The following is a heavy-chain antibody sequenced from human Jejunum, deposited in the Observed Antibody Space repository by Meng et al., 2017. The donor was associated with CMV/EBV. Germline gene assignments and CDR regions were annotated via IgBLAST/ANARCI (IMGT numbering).Heavy chain of an antibody. Sequence: AASAFTFSSYGMSWVRQAPGKGLEWVSGISDTGGSTYYADSVKGRFTISRDNSKNTLYLQMNSLRAEDTAVYYCAKDRLTIASLDYWGQGTQVTVSS. CDR2: ISDTGGST. CDR3: AKDRLTIASLDY. D-gene: IGHD3-10*01. CDR1: AFTFSSYG. V-gene: IGHV3-23*01. J-gene: IGHJ4*02.